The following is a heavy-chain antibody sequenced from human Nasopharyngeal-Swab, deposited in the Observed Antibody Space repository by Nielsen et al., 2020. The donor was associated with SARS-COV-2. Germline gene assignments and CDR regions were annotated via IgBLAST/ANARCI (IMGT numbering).Heavy chain of an antibody. D-gene: IGHD6-19*01. V-gene: IGHV3-23*01. Sequence: GGYLRLSCAASGFTFSSYAMSWVRQAPGKGLEWVSAISGSGGSTYYADSVKGRFTISRDNSKNTLYLQMNSLRAEDTAVYYCAKYSGWFTPYYYGMDVWGQGTTVTVSS. J-gene: IGHJ6*02. CDR1: GFTFSSYA. CDR3: AKYSGWFTPYYYGMDV. CDR2: ISGSGGST.